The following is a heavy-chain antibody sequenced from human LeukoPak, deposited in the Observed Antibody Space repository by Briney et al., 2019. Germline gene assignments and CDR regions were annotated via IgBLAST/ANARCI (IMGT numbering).Heavy chain of an antibody. Sequence: PGRSLRLSCAASVFTFSTYGMHWVRQAPGQELEWVAGISYDGDNKYFADAVNGRFTISRDNSKNTLYLQINSLRAEDTAVYYCAKDRLLLARGVIDAFDIWGQGTMVTVSS. CDR1: VFTFSTYG. CDR2: ISYDGDNK. V-gene: IGHV3-30*18. D-gene: IGHD3-10*01. CDR3: AKDRLLLARGVIDAFDI. J-gene: IGHJ3*02.